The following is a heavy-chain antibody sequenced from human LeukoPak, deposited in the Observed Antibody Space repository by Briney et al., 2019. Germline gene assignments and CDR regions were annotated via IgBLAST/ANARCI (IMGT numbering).Heavy chain of an antibody. J-gene: IGHJ4*02. CDR1: GGTFSSYA. CDR3: ATEVVTAIPSYFDY. Sequence: ASVKVSCKASGGTFSSYAISWVRQAPGQGLEWMGRIIPILGIANYAQKFQGRVTITADKSTSTAYMELSSLRSEDTAVYYCATEVVTAIPSYFDYWGQGTLVTVSS. CDR2: IIPILGIA. D-gene: IGHD2-21*02. V-gene: IGHV1-69*04.